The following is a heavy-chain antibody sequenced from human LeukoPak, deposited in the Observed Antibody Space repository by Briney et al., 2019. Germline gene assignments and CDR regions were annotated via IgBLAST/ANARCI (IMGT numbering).Heavy chain of an antibody. CDR2: MYYSGST. Sequence: PSETLSLTCTVSGGSISSYYWSWIRQPPGKGLGWVGYMYYSGSTNYSPSLKSRVTISVDTSKNQFSLKLSSVTAADTAVYYCARGRYFDRLSGYWYFDLWGRGTLVTVSS. D-gene: IGHD3-9*01. V-gene: IGHV4-59*01. J-gene: IGHJ2*01. CDR3: ARGRYFDRLSGYWYFDL. CDR1: GGSISSYY.